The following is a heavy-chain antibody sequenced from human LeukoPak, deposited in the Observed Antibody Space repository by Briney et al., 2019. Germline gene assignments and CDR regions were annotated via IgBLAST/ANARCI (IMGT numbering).Heavy chain of an antibody. CDR3: ARESVDSSWFYDAFDI. CDR1: GGSIRSSSYY. V-gene: IGHV4-61*01. J-gene: IGHJ3*02. CDR2: IYYSGST. D-gene: IGHD6-13*01. Sequence: SETLSLTCTVSGGSIRSSSYYWGWIRQPPGKGLEWIGYIYYSGSTNYNPSLKSRVTISVDTSKNQFSLKLSSVTAADTAVYYCARESVDSSWFYDAFDIWGQGTMVTVSS.